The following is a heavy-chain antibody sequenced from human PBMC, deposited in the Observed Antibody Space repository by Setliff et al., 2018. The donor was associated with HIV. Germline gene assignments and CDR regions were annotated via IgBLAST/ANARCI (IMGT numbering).Heavy chain of an antibody. CDR1: GFIFSRYG. CDR2: IRYDGSYA. J-gene: IGHJ4*02. Sequence: PGGSLRLSCAASGFIFSRYGMHWVRQAPGKGLDWVAFIRYDGSYAYYADSVKGRFTISRDNAKNSLYLQMNSLRAEDTAVYYCARWYRAAANPVSNYFDYWGQGTLVTVSS. CDR3: ARWYRAAANPVSNYFDY. V-gene: IGHV3-30*02. D-gene: IGHD6-25*01.